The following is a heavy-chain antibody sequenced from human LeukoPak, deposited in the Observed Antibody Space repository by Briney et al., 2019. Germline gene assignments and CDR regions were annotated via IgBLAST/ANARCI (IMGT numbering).Heavy chain of an antibody. V-gene: IGHV3-9*01. CDR2: ISWNSGSI. CDR3: AKDIRGSYLGSIDY. Sequence: GGSLRLSCAASGFTFDDYAMHWVRQAPGKGLEWGSGISWNSGSIGYADSVKGRFTISRDNAKNSLYLQMNSLRAEDTALYYCAKDIRGSYLGSIDYWGQGTLVTVSS. D-gene: IGHD1-26*01. CDR1: GFTFDDYA. J-gene: IGHJ4*02.